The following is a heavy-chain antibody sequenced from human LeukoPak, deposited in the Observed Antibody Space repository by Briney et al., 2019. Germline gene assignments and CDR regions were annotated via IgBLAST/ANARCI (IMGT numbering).Heavy chain of an antibody. D-gene: IGHD3-9*01. CDR1: GGSFSGYY. CDR2: INHSGST. CDR3: ARGRYFDWLLPFYY. Sequence: PSETLSLTCAVYGGSFSGYYWSWIRQPPGKGLEWIGEINHSGSTNYNPSLKSRVTISVDTSKNQFSLKLSSVTAADTAVYYCARGRYFDWLLPFYYWGQGTLVTVSS. J-gene: IGHJ4*02. V-gene: IGHV4-34*01.